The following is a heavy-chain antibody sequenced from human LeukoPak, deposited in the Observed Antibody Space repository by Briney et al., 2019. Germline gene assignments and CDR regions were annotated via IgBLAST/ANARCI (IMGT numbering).Heavy chain of an antibody. V-gene: IGHV3-23*01. CDR2: ISNNGGYT. D-gene: IGHD3-10*01. CDR1: GFTFSSSA. Sequence: GGSLRLSCAASGFTFSSSAMSWVRQAPGKGLEWVSAISNNGGYTYYADSVKGRFTISRDNSKNTLYLQMNSLRAEDTAVYYCATDGSGSYSFDYWGQGTLVTVSS. J-gene: IGHJ4*02. CDR3: ATDGSGSYSFDY.